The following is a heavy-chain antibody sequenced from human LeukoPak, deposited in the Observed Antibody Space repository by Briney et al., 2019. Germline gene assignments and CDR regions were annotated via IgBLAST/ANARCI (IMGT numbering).Heavy chain of an antibody. Sequence: GGSLRLSCAASGFTFDDYAMHWVRQAPGKGLEWVSGISWNSGSIGYADSVKGRFTIPRDNSKSTLYLQMNNLRAEDTAVYYCAKHWSYCSTTSCFFNYYYYYMDVWGKGTTVTVSS. CDR3: AKHWSYCSTTSCFFNYYYYYMDV. D-gene: IGHD2-2*01. CDR1: GFTFDDYA. CDR2: ISWNSGSI. J-gene: IGHJ6*03. V-gene: IGHV3-9*01.